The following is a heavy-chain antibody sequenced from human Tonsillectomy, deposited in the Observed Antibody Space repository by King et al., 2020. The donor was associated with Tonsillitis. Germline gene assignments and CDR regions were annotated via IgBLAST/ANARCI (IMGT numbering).Heavy chain of an antibody. CDR2: INQDGNEK. Sequence: VQLVESWGGLVQPGGSLRLSCATSGFTFSNYWMDWVLQTPGKGLEWVANINQDGNEKYYVDSVKGRFTISRDNAKNSLYLQMTSLRGADTGVYYCARSLDYWGQGTLVTVSS. V-gene: IGHV3-7*01. CDR1: GFTFSNYW. J-gene: IGHJ4*02. CDR3: ARSLDY.